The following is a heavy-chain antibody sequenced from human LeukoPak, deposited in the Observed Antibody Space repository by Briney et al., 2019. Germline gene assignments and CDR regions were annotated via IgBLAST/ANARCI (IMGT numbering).Heavy chain of an antibody. CDR2: VFYNGAT. Sequence: SETLSLTCIVSGGSISSSIYYWAWVRQPPGKGLEWIGTVFYNGATQYSPSLRSRVTISIDTSTNQFSLKLSSVTAADTAVYYCARDPPGSGSYYDYWGQGTLVTVSS. CDR1: GGSISSSIYY. V-gene: IGHV4-39*07. CDR3: ARDPPGSGSYYDY. J-gene: IGHJ4*02. D-gene: IGHD3-10*01.